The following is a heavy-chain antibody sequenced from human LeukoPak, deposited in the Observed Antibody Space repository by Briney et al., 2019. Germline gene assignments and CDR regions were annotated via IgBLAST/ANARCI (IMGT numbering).Heavy chain of an antibody. V-gene: IGHV1-18*01. CDR2: ISAYNGNT. Sequence: GAPVKVSCKASGYTFTSYGISWVRQAPGQGLEWMGWISAYNGNTNYAQKLQGRVTMTTDTSTSTAYMELRSLRSDDTAVYYCARGSSSSSHNADWFDPWGQGTLVTVSS. J-gene: IGHJ5*02. CDR1: GYTFTSYG. D-gene: IGHD6-6*01. CDR3: ARGSSSSSHNADWFDP.